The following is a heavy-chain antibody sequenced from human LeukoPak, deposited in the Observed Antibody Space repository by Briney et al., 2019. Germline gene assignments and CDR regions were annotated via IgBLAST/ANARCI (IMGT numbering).Heavy chain of an antibody. CDR1: GYTFTSYG. J-gene: IGHJ4*02. Sequence: ASVKVSCKASGYTFTSYGITWVRQAPGQGLEWMGWISAYRDNTSYAQKLQGRVTMTTDTSTSTAYMELRSLRSDDTAMYYCARSGSGTSFIAKPPFDYWGQGTLVTVSS. V-gene: IGHV1-18*01. D-gene: IGHD2-2*01. CDR3: ARSGSGTSFIAKPPFDY. CDR2: ISAYRDNT.